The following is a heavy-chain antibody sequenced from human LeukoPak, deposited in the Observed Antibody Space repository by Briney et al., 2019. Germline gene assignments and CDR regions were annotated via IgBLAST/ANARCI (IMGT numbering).Heavy chain of an antibody. D-gene: IGHD3-3*01. V-gene: IGHV3-30-3*01. Sequence: PGRSLTLSCAASGFTFSSSAVHWVRQAPGKGLEWIAFISFNGDIKYYADSVTGRFSISRDNSKNMACLQMNSLRAEDTALYYCARQSYDFWSRSMDVWGQGTMVTVSS. CDR2: ISFNGDIK. J-gene: IGHJ6*02. CDR3: ARQSYDFWSRSMDV. CDR1: GFTFSSSA.